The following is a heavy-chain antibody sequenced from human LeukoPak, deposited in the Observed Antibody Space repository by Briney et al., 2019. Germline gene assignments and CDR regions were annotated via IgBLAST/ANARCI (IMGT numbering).Heavy chain of an antibody. CDR1: GYSISSGYY. CDR2: IYHSGST. CDR3: ASGPGYSSSWVDAFDI. D-gene: IGHD6-13*01. V-gene: IGHV4-38-2*02. Sequence: SETLSLTCTVSGYSISSGYYWGWIRQPPGKGLEWIGSIYHSGSTYYDPSLKSRVTISVDTSKNQFSLKLSSVTAADTAVYYCASGPGYSSSWVDAFDIWGQGTMVTVSS. J-gene: IGHJ3*02.